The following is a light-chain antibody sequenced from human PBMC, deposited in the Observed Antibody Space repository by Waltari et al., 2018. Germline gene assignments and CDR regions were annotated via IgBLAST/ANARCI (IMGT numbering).Light chain of an antibody. CDR3: CSYAGSYTYVV. CDR1: RSDVGGYNY. V-gene: IGLV2-11*01. Sequence: QSALTQPRSVSGSPGQSVTISCTGTRSDVGGYNYVPWYQQHPGKAPKLMIYDVSKRPSVVPDRFSGSKSGNTASLTISGLQAEDEADYYCCSYAGSYTYVVFGGGTKLTVL. CDR2: DVS. J-gene: IGLJ2*01.